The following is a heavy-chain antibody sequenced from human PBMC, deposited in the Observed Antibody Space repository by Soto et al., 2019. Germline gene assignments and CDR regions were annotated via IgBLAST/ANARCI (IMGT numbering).Heavy chain of an antibody. J-gene: IGHJ4*02. CDR2: IKQDGNEK. D-gene: IGHD3-9*01. Sequence: EVQLVESGGGLVQPGGSLRVSCAASGFTFNTFWMNWVRQTPGKGLEWVANIKQDGNEKFYVDSVRGLFTISRDNAENSLYLQMNSLRDEDTAVYYCAGGTGWHIDYWGQGTLVTVSA. CDR3: AGGTGWHIDY. V-gene: IGHV3-7*01. CDR1: GFTFNTFW.